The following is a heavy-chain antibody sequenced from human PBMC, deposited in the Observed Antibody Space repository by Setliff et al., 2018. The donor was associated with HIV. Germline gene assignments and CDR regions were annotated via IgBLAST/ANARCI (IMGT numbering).Heavy chain of an antibody. CDR2: VNPRGGKA. CDR3: AREGHVATPGSSEFDP. J-gene: IGHJ5*02. D-gene: IGHD6-13*01. CDR1: GYSFSSYY. V-gene: IGHV1-46*01. Sequence: GASVKVSCKASGYSFSSYYVHWVRQAPGQGLEWMGIVNPRGGKANYAQRFHGRLTVTTDTSTSTVYMELRLLTSDDTAIYYCAREGHVATPGSSEFDPWGQGTLVT.